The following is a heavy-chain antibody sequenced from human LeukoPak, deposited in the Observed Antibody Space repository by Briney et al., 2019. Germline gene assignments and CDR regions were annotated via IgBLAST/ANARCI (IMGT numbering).Heavy chain of an antibody. J-gene: IGHJ2*01. V-gene: IGHV4-59*01. CDR1: GGSISSYF. Sequence: SETLSLTCTVSGGSISSYFWNWVRQRPGKGLVWIGYISYSGSTSYNSSFNSRVTISLETSKKQVSLKLNFVTAADTAVYFCARGVGSGGYYGSSHWHLDLWGRGTLVTVSS. D-gene: IGHD3-22*01. CDR2: ISYSGST. CDR3: ARGVGSGGYYGSSHWHLDL.